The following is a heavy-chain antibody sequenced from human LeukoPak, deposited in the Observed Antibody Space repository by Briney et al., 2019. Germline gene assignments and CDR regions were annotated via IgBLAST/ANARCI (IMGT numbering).Heavy chain of an antibody. CDR2: ISASGGST. D-gene: IGHD6-19*01. J-gene: IGHJ4*02. CDR1: GFTFSSSA. Sequence: PGGSLRLSCAASGFTFSSSAMSWVRQVPGKGLEWVSGISASGGSTSYADPVKGRFTISRDNSKNTLYLQMNSLRAEDTAVYYCAKASHAILQWLVPPFFDYWGQGTLVTVSS. V-gene: IGHV3-23*01. CDR3: AKASHAILQWLVPPFFDY.